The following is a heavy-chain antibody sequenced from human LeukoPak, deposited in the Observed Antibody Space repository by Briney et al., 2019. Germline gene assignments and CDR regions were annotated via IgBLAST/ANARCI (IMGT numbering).Heavy chain of an antibody. V-gene: IGHV3-23*01. Sequence: GGSLRLSCAASGFIFGSYTMSWVRQAPGKGLEWVSSIICCFCNTFYTTSVEGPFTISINNSKDTLYLQMSSLRADVSAIYYCAYFFTCGVHCGYWGRGTLVTVSS. J-gene: IGHJ4*02. CDR3: AYFFTCGVHCGY. D-gene: IGHD2/OR15-2a*01. CDR2: IICCFCNT. CDR1: GFIFGSYT.